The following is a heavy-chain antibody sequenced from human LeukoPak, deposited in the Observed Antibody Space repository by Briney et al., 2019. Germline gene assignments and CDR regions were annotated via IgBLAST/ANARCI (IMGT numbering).Heavy chain of an antibody. CDR3: AREIGAAGRNDYGMDV. D-gene: IGHD6-13*01. CDR1: GGSISSGGYY. CDR2: IYYSGST. Sequence: SETLSLTCTVSGGSISSGGYYWTWIRQHPGKGLEWIGYIYYSGSTYYNPSLKSRVTISLDTSKNQFSVWLTSVTAADTAVYYCAREIGAAGRNDYGMDVWGQGTTVTVSS. J-gene: IGHJ6*02. V-gene: IGHV4-31*03.